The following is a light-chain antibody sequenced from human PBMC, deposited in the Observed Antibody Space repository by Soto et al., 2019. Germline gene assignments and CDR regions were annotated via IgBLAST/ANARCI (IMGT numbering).Light chain of an antibody. V-gene: IGKV3-11*01. CDR1: QDVSRY. CDR3: QQRSNFFT. Sequence: EIVMTQSPATLSLSPGERATLSCRASQDVSRYVAWYQHRRGQAPRLLIYDASKSSPGLPARFSGSGSGTDFTLSISSLEPEDFAVYYCQQRSNFFTFGPGTKVDIK. J-gene: IGKJ3*01. CDR2: DAS.